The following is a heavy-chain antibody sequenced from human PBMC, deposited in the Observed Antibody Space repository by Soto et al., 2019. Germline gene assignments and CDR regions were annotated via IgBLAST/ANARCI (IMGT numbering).Heavy chain of an antibody. J-gene: IGHJ4*02. CDR1: VGSISSGDYY. D-gene: IGHD3-22*01. V-gene: IGHV4-30-4*01. CDR3: ARAAPYYDSSGFYY. Sequence: QVQLQESGPGLVKPSQTLSLTCTVSVGSISSGDYYWSWIRQPPGKGLEWIGYIYYSGSTYYNPSIKRRVTISVDTSKNQFSLKLSSVTAADTAVYYCARAAPYYDSSGFYYWGQGTLVTVSS. CDR2: IYYSGST.